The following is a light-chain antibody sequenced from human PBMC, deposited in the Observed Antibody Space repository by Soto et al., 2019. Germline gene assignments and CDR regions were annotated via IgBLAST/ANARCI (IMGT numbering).Light chain of an antibody. Sequence: HSVLSQPPSVSGAPGQRVTISCTGSSSNIGAGYDAHWFQQVPGTAPKLLIYGSTNRPSGVPDRFSGSKSGTSASLAITGLQAEDEADYYCQSYDSSLGGNYVFGTGTKVSV. V-gene: IGLV1-40*01. CDR3: QSYDSSLGGNYV. J-gene: IGLJ1*01. CDR2: GST. CDR1: SSNIGAGYD.